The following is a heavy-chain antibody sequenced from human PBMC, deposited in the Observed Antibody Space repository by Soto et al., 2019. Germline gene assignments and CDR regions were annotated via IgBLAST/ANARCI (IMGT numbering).Heavy chain of an antibody. CDR3: ARGGFMVVVAATLDYYYGMDV. Sequence: QVQLVQSGAEVKKPGASVKVSCKASGYTFTSYGISWVRQAPGQGLGWMGWISAYNGNTNYAQKLQGRVTMTTDTSTSTAYMELRSLRSDDTAVYYCARGGFMVVVAATLDYYYGMDVWGQGTTVTVSS. D-gene: IGHD2-15*01. CDR2: ISAYNGNT. V-gene: IGHV1-18*01. CDR1: GYTFTSYG. J-gene: IGHJ6*02.